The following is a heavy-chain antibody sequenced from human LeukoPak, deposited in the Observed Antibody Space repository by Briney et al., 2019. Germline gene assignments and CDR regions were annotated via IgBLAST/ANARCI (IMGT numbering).Heavy chain of an antibody. Sequence: PGGSLRLSCAASGFTFSSYDMRWVRQATGKGLGWVSAISGSGGSTYYAYSVKGRFTISRDNSKNTLYLQMNSLRAEDTAVYYCAKASVMYYYGSGSYYYYYGIDVWGQGTTVTVSS. J-gene: IGHJ6*02. V-gene: IGHV3-23*01. CDR2: ISGSGGST. D-gene: IGHD3-10*01. CDR1: GFTFSSYD. CDR3: AKASVMYYYGSGSYYYYYGIDV.